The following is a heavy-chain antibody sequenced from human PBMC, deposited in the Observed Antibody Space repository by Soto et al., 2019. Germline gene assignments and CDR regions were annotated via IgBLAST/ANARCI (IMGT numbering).Heavy chain of an antibody. CDR3: ARAYYGDYPYFDY. V-gene: IGHV4-59*01. J-gene: IGHJ4*02. CDR1: GGSFSSYY. CDR2: IYYSGST. Sequence: QVQLQESGPGLVKPSEILSITCAVSGGSFSSYYWSWIRQPLGEGLEWIGSIYYSGSTSYNPSLKSRATISIDTSKNQFSLKLSSVTAADTAMYFCARAYYGDYPYFDYWGQGTLVTVSS. D-gene: IGHD4-17*01.